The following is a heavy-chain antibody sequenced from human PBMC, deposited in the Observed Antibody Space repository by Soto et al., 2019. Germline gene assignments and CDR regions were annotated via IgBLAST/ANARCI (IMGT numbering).Heavy chain of an antibody. V-gene: IGHV4-59*01. J-gene: IGHJ4*02. D-gene: IGHD5-18*01. Sequence: SETLSLTCTVSGGSISRYYWSWIRQPPGKGLEWIGYIYYDGSTNYSPSLKSRVTISVDTSKNQFSLRLSSVTAADTAVYYCARAGYSYGFGYYYDYWGRGTLVTVSS. CDR3: ARAGYSYGFGYYYDY. CDR2: IYYDGST. CDR1: GGSISRYY.